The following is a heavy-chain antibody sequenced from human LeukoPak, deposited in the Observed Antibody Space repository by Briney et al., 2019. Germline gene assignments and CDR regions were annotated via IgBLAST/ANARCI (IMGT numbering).Heavy chain of an antibody. CDR1: GGSFSGYY. CDR3: ASEVVVVDGMDV. D-gene: IGHD2-15*01. V-gene: IGHV4-34*01. Sequence: SETLSLTCAVYGGSFSGYYWSWIRQPPGKGLEWIGEINHSGSTNYNPSLKSRVTMSVDTSKNQFSLKLSSVTAADTAVYYCASEVVVVDGMDVWGQGTTVTVSS. J-gene: IGHJ6*02. CDR2: INHSGST.